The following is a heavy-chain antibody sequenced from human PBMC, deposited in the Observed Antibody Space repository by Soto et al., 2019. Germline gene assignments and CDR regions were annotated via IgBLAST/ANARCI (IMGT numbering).Heavy chain of an antibody. J-gene: IGHJ4*02. Sequence: GSLGLSCAASGLTFSIFAMSGVGQSPGKGLEWVSTISGSGGSTYYADAVKGRFSISRDNSMGTLYLQMKSLRVEDTAIYYCAKEVSLGSTVDLGYWGQGTLVTV. D-gene: IGHD7-27*01. V-gene: IGHV3-23*01. CDR2: ISGSGGST. CDR1: GLTFSIFA. CDR3: AKEVSLGSTVDLGY.